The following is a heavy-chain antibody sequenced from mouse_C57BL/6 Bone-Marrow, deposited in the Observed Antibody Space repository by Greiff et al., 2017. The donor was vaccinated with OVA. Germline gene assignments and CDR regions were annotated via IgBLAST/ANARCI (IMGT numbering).Heavy chain of an antibody. J-gene: IGHJ2*01. CDR3: TELTGTVFDY. CDR1: GFTFSNYW. V-gene: IGHV6-3*01. D-gene: IGHD4-1*01. CDR2: IRLKSDNYAT. Sequence: EVQGVESGGGLVQPGGSMKLSCVASGFTFSNYWMNWVRQSPEKGLEWVAQIRLKSDNYATHYAESVKGRFTISRDDSKISVYLQMNNLRAEDTGIYYCTELTGTVFDYWGQGTTLTVSS.